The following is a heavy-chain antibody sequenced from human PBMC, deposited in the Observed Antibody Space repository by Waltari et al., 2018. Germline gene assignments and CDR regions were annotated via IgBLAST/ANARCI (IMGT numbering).Heavy chain of an antibody. CDR1: GFTFSSYV. Sequence: EVQLLESGGGLVQPGGSLRLSCAASGFTFSSYVMSWVRQAPGEGLEWVSIINTNGASTYYADSVKGRLTISRDNSKNTMYLQMNSLRFEYTAVYYCAKHPASGNFDYWGQGTLVTVSP. D-gene: IGHD5-12*01. CDR3: AKHPASGNFDY. V-gene: IGHV3-23*01. J-gene: IGHJ4*02. CDR2: INTNGAST.